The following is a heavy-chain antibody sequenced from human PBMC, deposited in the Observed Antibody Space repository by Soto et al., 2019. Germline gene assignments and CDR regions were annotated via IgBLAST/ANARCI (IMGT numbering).Heavy chain of an antibody. CDR2: INGHDGAI. CDR1: GFSFSVYS. D-gene: IGHD3-3*02. Sequence: PGGSLRLSCAASGFSFSVYSMNWVRQAPGKGLEWVSYINGHDGAINYVDPVKGRFTISIAIAKNSLYLQMTSLGDEDTAVYFCARDHLWAFDYWGQG. CDR3: ARDHLWAFDY. J-gene: IGHJ4*02. V-gene: IGHV3-48*02.